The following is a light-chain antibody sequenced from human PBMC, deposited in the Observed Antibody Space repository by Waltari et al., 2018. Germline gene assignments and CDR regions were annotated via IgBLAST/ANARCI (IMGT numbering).Light chain of an antibody. J-gene: IGKJ4*01. V-gene: IGKV4-1*01. Sequence: DIVMTQSPDPLAVSLGERATINCKSSQSVLYSSNNKNYLAWYQQKPGQPPKLLIYWASTRETGVPDRFSGSGSGTEFTLTISSLQAEDVAVYYCQQYYSAPLTFGGGTKVEIK. CDR3: QQYYSAPLT. CDR2: WAS. CDR1: QSVLYSSNNKNY.